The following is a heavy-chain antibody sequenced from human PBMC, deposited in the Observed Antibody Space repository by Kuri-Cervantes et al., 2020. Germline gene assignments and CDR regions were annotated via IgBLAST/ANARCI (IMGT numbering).Heavy chain of an antibody. CDR2: INHSGST. Sequence: SCAVYGGSFSGYYWSWIRQPPGKGLEWIGEINHSGSTNYNPSLKSRVTISVDTSKNQFSLKLSSVTAADTAVYYCARDVGLYYDILTGYPSSFSYHHYYGMDVWGQGTTVTVSS. V-gene: IGHV4-34*09. CDR3: ARDVGLYYDILTGYPSSFSYHHYYGMDV. CDR1: GGSFSGYY. J-gene: IGHJ6*02. D-gene: IGHD3-9*01.